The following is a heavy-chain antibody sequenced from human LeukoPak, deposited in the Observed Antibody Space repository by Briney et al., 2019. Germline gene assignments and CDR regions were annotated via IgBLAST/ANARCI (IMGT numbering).Heavy chain of an antibody. Sequence: GGSLGLSCAASGFTFSSYAMSWVRQAPGKGLEWVSAISGSGGSTYYADSVKGRFTISRDNSKNTLYLQMNSLRAEDTAVYYCAKSGGGFYYDSSGYYPDFDYWGQGTLVTVSS. CDR2: ISGSGGST. V-gene: IGHV3-23*01. D-gene: IGHD3-22*01. CDR1: GFTFSSYA. CDR3: AKSGGGFYYDSSGYYPDFDY. J-gene: IGHJ4*02.